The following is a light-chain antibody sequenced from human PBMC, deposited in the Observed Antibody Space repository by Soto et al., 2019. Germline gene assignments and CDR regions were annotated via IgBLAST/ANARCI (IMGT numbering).Light chain of an antibody. CDR2: GAS. CDR3: QQYNTWPPIT. V-gene: IGKV3-15*01. J-gene: IGKJ5*01. Sequence: EIVMTQSPATLSVSPGERATLSCRASQSVSSNLAWYQQKPGQAPRLLIFGASTRATGIPARFSGSGSGTEFTLPIISLQSEDFAVYYCQQYNTWPPITFGPGTRLDIK. CDR1: QSVSSN.